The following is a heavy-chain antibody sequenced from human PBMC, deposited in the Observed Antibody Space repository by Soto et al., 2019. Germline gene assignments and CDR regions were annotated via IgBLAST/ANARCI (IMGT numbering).Heavy chain of an antibody. Sequence: ASVKVSCKASGYIFTNHYIHWVRQAPGQGLEWMGIINPSGGSTNYLQKFQGRITMTRDTSTSTVYMELSSLRSEDTAVYFCARADYYDSSGFYYDCWGQGALVTVSS. D-gene: IGHD3-22*01. V-gene: IGHV1-46*01. J-gene: IGHJ4*02. CDR1: GYIFTNHY. CDR2: INPSGGST. CDR3: ARADYYDSSGFYYDC.